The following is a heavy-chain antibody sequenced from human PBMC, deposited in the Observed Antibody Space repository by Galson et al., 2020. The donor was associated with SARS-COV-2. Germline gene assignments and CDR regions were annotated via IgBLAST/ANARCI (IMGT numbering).Heavy chain of an antibody. CDR2: IDWDDDK. CDR1: GFSLSTRGMC. D-gene: IGHD6-13*01. CDR3: ARIVVEQQLVNDYYYGMDV. Sequence: SGPTLVNHTQTLTLTCSFSGFSLSTRGMCVSWIRQPPGKALEWLALIDWDDDKYYSTSLTTRLTISKDTTKSQVVLTMTNMDPVDTATYYCARIVVEQQLVNDYYYGMDVWGQGTTVTVSS. V-gene: IGHV2-70*01. J-gene: IGHJ6*02.